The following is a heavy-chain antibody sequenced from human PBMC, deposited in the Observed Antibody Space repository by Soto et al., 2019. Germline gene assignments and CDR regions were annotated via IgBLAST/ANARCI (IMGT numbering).Heavy chain of an antibody. J-gene: IGHJ6*02. CDR3: ARLEYCSSTSCTAIGGYYYYYGMDV. CDR2: IIPIFGTA. Sequence: ASVKVSCKASGGTFSSYAISWVRQAPGQGLEWMGGIIPIFGTANYAQKFQGRVTITADESTSTAYMELSSLRSEDTAVYYCARLEYCSSTSCTAIGGYYYYYGMDVWGQGTTVTVSS. V-gene: IGHV1-69*13. D-gene: IGHD2-2*01. CDR1: GGTFSSYA.